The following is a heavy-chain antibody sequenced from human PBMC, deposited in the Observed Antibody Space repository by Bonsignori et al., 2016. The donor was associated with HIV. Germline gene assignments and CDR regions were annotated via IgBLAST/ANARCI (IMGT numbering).Heavy chain of an antibody. CDR3: AKDQDYDSSADY. D-gene: IGHD3-22*01. CDR1: GFTFSSYG. Sequence: GGSLRLSCAASGFTFSSYGMHWVRQAPGKGLEWVAVIWYDGSNKYYADSVKGRFTISRDNSKNTLYLQMNSLRAEDTAVYYCAKDQDYDSSADYWGQGTLVTVSS. V-gene: IGHV3-33*06. CDR2: IWYDGSNK. J-gene: IGHJ4*02.